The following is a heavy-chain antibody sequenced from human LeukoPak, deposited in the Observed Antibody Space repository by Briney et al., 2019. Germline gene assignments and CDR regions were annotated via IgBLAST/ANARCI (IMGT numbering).Heavy chain of an antibody. D-gene: IGHD1-1*01. Sequence: PSETLSLTCTVSGGSISSYYWSWVRQPPGKGLEWIGYIYDSGSTNYNPSLKSRVTISVDTSKNQFSLKLSSVTAADTAVYYCARVGGTNYYYYGMDVWGQGTTVTVSS. CDR2: IYDSGST. CDR1: GGSISSYY. CDR3: ARVGGTNYYYYGMDV. J-gene: IGHJ6*02. V-gene: IGHV4-59*01.